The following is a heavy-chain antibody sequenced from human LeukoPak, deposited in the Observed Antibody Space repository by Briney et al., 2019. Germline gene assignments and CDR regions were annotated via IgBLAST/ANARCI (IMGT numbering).Heavy chain of an antibody. J-gene: IGHJ4*02. V-gene: IGHV3-23*01. CDR3: GKTTVGYSSGQKPAWPVDY. CDR1: GFTFGSHA. D-gene: IGHD5-18*01. Sequence: QPGGSLRHSCEASGFTFGSHAMYWVRQAPGKGLEWVAGIFGSGGSSHYADSVKGRFTISRDNSRNTVYLQINSLRADDTAVYYCGKTTVGYSSGQKPAWPVDYWGQGTLVTVSS. CDR2: IFGSGGSS.